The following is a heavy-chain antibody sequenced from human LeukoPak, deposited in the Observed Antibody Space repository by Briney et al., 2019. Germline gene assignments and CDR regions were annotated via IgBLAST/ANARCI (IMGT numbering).Heavy chain of an antibody. V-gene: IGHV3-43D*03. CDR2: ISWDGGST. D-gene: IGHD1-26*01. CDR1: GFTFDDYA. CDR3: AKDYFQSGSYYFDY. J-gene: IGHJ4*02. Sequence: GGSLRLSCAASGFTFDDYAMHWVRQAPGKGLEWVSLISWDGGSTYYADSVKGRFTISRDNSKNSLYLQMNSLRAEDTALYYCAKDYFQSGSYYFDYWGQGTLVTVSS.